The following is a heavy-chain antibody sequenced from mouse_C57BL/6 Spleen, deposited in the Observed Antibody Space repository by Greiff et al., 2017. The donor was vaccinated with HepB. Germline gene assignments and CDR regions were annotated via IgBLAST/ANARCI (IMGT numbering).Heavy chain of an antibody. CDR2: IYPGDGDT. D-gene: IGHD1-1*01. CDR1: GYAFSSYW. CDR3: AREGSITTNDFAY. V-gene: IGHV1-80*01. Sequence: QVQLQQSGAELVKPGASVKISCKASGYAFSSYWMNWVKQRPGKGLEWIGQIYPGDGDTNYNGKFKGKATLTADKSSSTAYMQLSSLTSEDSAVYFCAREGSITTNDFAYWGQGTTLTVSS. J-gene: IGHJ2*01.